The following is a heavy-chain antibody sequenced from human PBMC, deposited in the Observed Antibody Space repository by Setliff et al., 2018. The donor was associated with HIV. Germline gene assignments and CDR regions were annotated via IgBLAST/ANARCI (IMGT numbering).Heavy chain of an antibody. D-gene: IGHD5-12*01. CDR3: ATGYSFGPRTDYIYYYIDV. Sequence: ASVKVSCKASGYTFTGYYMHWVRQAPGQGLEWMGWINPNSGGTNYAQKFQGRVTITADRSTDTVYMVLTRLRFEDTALYYCATGYSFGPRTDYIYYYIDVWGKGTPVTVSS. CDR2: INPNSGGT. V-gene: IGHV1-2*02. J-gene: IGHJ6*03. CDR1: GYTFTGYY.